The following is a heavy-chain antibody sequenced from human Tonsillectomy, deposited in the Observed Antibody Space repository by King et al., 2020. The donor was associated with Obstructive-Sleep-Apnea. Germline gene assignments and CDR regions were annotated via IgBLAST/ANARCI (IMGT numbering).Heavy chain of an antibody. CDR1: GYTFTSYY. V-gene: IGHV1-46*01. Sequence: VQLVESGAEVKKPGASVKVSCTASGYTFTSYYMHWVRQAPGQGLEWMGIISPSSGTTSYAQKLQGRVTITSDTSTSTVYMELGSLRPEDTAVYYCARDPGITIIGVDPPQGWFDPWGQGTLVTVTS. CDR3: ARDPGITIIGVDPPQGWFDP. J-gene: IGHJ5*02. D-gene: IGHD3-3*01. CDR2: ISPSSGTT.